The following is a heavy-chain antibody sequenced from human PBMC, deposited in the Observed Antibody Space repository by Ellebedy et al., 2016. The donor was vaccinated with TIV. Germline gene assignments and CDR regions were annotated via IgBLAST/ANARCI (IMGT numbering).Heavy chain of an antibody. CDR1: GFIFSNYA. D-gene: IGHD6-19*01. CDR3: ARSRSGWDY. V-gene: IGHV3-72*01. J-gene: IGHJ4*02. Sequence: GGSLRLSCAASGFIFSNYAMTWVRQAPGKGLEWVGRIRNKANSYTTEYAASVKGRFTISRDDSKNSLYLQMNGLKTEDTAVYYCARSRSGWDYWGQGTLVTVSS. CDR2: IRNKANSYTT.